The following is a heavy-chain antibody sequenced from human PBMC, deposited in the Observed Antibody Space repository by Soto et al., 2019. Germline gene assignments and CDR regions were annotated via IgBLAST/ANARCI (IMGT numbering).Heavy chain of an antibody. Sequence: SGPTLVNPTQTLTLTCTFSGFSLSTSGMCVSWIRQPPGKALEWLARIDWDDDKYYSTSLKTRLTISKGTSKNQVVLTMTNMDPVDTATYYCARKIAAAGPFDYWGQGTLVTVSS. CDR1: GFSLSTSGMC. V-gene: IGHV2-70*11. CDR3: ARKIAAAGPFDY. J-gene: IGHJ4*02. D-gene: IGHD6-13*01. CDR2: IDWDDDK.